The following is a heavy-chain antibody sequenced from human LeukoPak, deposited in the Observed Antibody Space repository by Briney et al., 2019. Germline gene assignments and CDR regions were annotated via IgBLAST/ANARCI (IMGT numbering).Heavy chain of an antibody. Sequence: GESLKISCKGSGYSFTNYWIGWVRQMPGKGLEWMGIIYPGDSDTTYSPSFQGQVTISADKSISTAYLQWSSLKASDTAMYYCARRDGYCSSTSCYADYYYGMDVWGQGTTVTVSS. J-gene: IGHJ6*02. CDR3: ARRDGYCSSTSCYADYYYGMDV. CDR2: IYPGDSDT. V-gene: IGHV5-51*01. CDR1: GYSFTNYW. D-gene: IGHD2-2*01.